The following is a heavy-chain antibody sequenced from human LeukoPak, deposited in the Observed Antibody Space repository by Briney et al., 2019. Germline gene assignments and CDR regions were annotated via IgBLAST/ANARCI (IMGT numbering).Heavy chain of an antibody. Sequence: GGSLRLSCAASGFTFSSYSMNWVRQAPGQGLEWVSSISSSSSYIYYADSVKGRFTISRDNAKNSLYLQTNSLRAEDTAVYYCARTSLYGHFDYWGQGTLVTVSS. CDR2: ISSSSSYI. CDR1: GFTFSSYS. J-gene: IGHJ4*02. D-gene: IGHD3-10*01. V-gene: IGHV3-21*01. CDR3: ARTSLYGHFDY.